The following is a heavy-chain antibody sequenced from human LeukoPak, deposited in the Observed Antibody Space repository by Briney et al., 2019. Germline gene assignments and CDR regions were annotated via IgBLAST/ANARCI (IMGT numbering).Heavy chain of an antibody. CDR3: ARDIYSSSSGGFDY. CDR2: IIAVFYTT. V-gene: IGHV1-69*05. J-gene: IGHJ4*02. CDR1: GYRLTELY. Sequence: ASVKVSCKVSGYRLTELYIYWVRQAPGQGLEWMGGIIAVFYTTNYAQKFQGRVTMTTDESTSTAYMELSSLRSEDTAVYFCARDIYSSSSGGFDYWGQGTLVTVSS. D-gene: IGHD6-6*01.